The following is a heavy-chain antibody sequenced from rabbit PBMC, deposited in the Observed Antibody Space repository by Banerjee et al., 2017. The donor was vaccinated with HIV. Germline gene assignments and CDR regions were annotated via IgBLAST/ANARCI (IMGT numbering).Heavy chain of an antibody. J-gene: IGHJ3*01. CDR3: ARRYAGDSNVRLDL. V-gene: IGHV1S40*01. D-gene: IGHD7-1*01. Sequence: QSLEESGGDLVKPGASLTLTCTGSGFSFNSNYWMCWVRQAPGKGLEWIGCIYGGSDSTWCANWVNGRFAISKTSSTTVTLQMTSLTAADTATYFCARRYAGDSNVRLDLWGPGTLVTVS. CDR2: IYGGSDST. CDR1: GFSFNSNYW.